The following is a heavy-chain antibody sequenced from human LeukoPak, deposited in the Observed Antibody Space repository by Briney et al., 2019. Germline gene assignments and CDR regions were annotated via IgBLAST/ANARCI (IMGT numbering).Heavy chain of an antibody. CDR2: IYYSGTT. Sequence: SETLSLTCTVSGGSISSYYWNWIRQPPGKGLEWIGYIYYSGTTNYNPSLKSRVSMSVDTSKNQFSLKLSSVTAADTAVYYCARGGMWGYFDYWGQGTLVTVSS. D-gene: IGHD2-15*01. CDR3: ARGGMWGYFDY. CDR1: GGSISSYY. J-gene: IGHJ4*02. V-gene: IGHV4-59*01.